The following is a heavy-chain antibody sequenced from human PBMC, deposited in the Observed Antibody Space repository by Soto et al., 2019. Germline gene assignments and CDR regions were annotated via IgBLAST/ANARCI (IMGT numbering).Heavy chain of an antibody. CDR1: GGSISSYY. Sequence: SETLSLTCTVSGGSISSYYWSWIRQPPGKGLEWIGYIYYSGSTNYNPSLKSRVTISVDTSKNQFSLKLSSVTAADTAVYYCARGDTAIYYYGMDVWGQGTTVTVSS. V-gene: IGHV4-59*01. J-gene: IGHJ6*02. CDR3: ARGDTAIYYYGMDV. CDR2: IYYSGST. D-gene: IGHD5-18*01.